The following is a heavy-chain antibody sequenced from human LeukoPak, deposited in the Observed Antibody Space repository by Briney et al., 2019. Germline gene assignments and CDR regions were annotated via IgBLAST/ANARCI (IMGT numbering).Heavy chain of an antibody. CDR3: AKDQKWGAADYYFDS. Sequence: GRSLSLSCAASGFTLSNYAMHWVRQAPGKGLEWVTVISTDGKDKKYADSVKGRFAISRDNSKNTLDLQMNSLRAEDTAVYYCAKDQKWGAADYYFDSWGQGTLVTVSS. CDR1: GFTLSNYA. CDR2: ISTDGKDK. V-gene: IGHV3-30*18. D-gene: IGHD6-13*01. J-gene: IGHJ4*02.